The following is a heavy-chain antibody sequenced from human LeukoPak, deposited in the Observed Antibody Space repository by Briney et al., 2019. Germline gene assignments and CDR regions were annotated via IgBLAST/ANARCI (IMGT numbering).Heavy chain of an antibody. J-gene: IGHJ4*02. CDR1: GFTFSSYA. CDR3: ARVGGSWYTGDYYFDY. CDR2: ISGSSNYK. D-gene: IGHD6-13*01. Sequence: PGGSLRLSCSASGFTFSSYAMHWVRQAPGQGLEWVSSISGSSNYKYYADSVKGRFTISRDNAKNSLYLQMNSLRAEDTAVYYCARVGGSWYTGDYYFDYWGQETLVTVSS. V-gene: IGHV3-21*01.